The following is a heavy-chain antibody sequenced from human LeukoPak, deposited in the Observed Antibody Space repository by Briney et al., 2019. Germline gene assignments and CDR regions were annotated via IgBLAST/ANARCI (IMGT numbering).Heavy chain of an antibody. D-gene: IGHD1-26*01. CDR1: GFTFSSYW. J-gene: IGHJ4*02. V-gene: IGHV3-23*01. Sequence: GGSLRLSCAASGFTFSSYWMTWVRQAPGKGLEWVSAISGSGGSTYYADSVKGRFTISRDNSKNTLYLQMNSLRAEDTAVYYCARRRDSGSLQHFDYWGQGTLVTVSS. CDR2: ISGSGGST. CDR3: ARRRDSGSLQHFDY.